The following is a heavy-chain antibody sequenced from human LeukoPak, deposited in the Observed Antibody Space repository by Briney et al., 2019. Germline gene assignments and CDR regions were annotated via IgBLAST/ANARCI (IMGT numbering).Heavy chain of an antibody. CDR3: ARDRHYYYGSGSYCGEFDP. Sequence: PSETLSLICTVSGGSISSSSFYWGWIRQSRGTGLEWIGSIYYSGNTYYNPSLKSQVTISVDTSENQFSLKLSSVTAADTAVYYCARDRHYYYGSGSYCGEFDPWGQGTLVTVSS. CDR1: GGSISSSSFY. J-gene: IGHJ5*02. V-gene: IGHV4-39*07. CDR2: IYYSGNT. D-gene: IGHD3-10*01.